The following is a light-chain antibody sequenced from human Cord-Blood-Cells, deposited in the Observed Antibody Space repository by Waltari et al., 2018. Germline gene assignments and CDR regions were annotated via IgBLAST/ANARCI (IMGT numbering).Light chain of an antibody. V-gene: IGLV2-23*01. CDR2: EGS. J-gene: IGLJ1*01. CDR3: CSYAGSSTYYV. CDR1: SSDVGSYNL. Sequence: QSALTQPASVSVSPGQSITISCTGTSSDVGSYNLVSWYQQHPGKAPKLMIYEGSKRTSGVSNRFSVSKSGNTASLTISGLQAEDEADYYCCSYAGSSTYYVFGTGTKVTVL.